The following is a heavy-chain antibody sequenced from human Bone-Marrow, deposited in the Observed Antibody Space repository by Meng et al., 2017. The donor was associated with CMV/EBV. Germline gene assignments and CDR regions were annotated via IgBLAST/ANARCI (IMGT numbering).Heavy chain of an antibody. J-gene: IGHJ3*02. CDR2: ISWNSGSI. D-gene: IGHD5-18*01. CDR3: AKDIMDTANDAFDI. V-gene: IGHV3-9*01. CDR1: GFTFDDYA. Sequence: GGSPRLSCAASGFTFDDYAMHWVRQAPGKGLEWVSGISWNSGSIGYADSVKGRFTISRDNAKNSLYLQMNSLRAEDTALYYCAKDIMDTANDAFDIWGQGTMVTVSS.